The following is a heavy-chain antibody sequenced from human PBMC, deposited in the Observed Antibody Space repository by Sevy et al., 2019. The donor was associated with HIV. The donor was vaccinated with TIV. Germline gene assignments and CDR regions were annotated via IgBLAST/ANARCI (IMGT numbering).Heavy chain of an antibody. CDR1: GFSLSTSGVG. D-gene: IGHD5-12*01. CDR3: QHRGYSGYDAPRFDF. Sequence: SGPTLVNPTQTLTLTCTFSGFSLSTSGVGVGWIRQPPGKALEWLALIFWDDDKRYGPSLESRLTITKDTSKNQVVLTMSNMDPVDTGTYYCQHRGYSGYDAPRFDFWGQGTLVTVSS. CDR2: IFWDDDK. V-gene: IGHV2-5*05. J-gene: IGHJ4*02.